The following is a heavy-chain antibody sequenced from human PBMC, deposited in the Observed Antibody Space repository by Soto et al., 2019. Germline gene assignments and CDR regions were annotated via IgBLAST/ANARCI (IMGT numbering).Heavy chain of an antibody. J-gene: IGHJ6*02. V-gene: IGHV3-74*03. CDR2: INSDASDT. Sequence: PGVSLRLSYAASGFTFGSYWMHWVRQAPGKGLVWVSHINSDASDTTYADSVKGRFTISRDNAKNMLYLQMNILRAEDTAVYYCERDGYKYYYSYGMDVWGQGTAVTVSS. CDR1: GFTFGSYW. D-gene: IGHD5-12*01. CDR3: ERDGYKYYYSYGMDV.